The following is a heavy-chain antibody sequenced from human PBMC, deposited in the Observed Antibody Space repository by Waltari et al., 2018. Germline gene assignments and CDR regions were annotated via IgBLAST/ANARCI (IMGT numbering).Heavy chain of an antibody. CDR1: GFTFTNHW. CDR2: IKQDGSEK. CDR3: VRSNYCFDY. V-gene: IGHV3-7*01. Sequence: EVQLVESGGGLVQPGGSLSLSFSGSGFTFTNHWMSWVRQAPGKGPEWVASIKQDGSEKYYVDSMKGRFTISRDNAKDTLYLQMTSLTPEDTAVYFCVRSNYCFDYWGQGTLVTVSS. D-gene: IGHD1-7*01. J-gene: IGHJ4*02.